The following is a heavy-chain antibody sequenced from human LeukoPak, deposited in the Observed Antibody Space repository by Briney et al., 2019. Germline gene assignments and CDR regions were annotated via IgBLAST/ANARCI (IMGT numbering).Heavy chain of an antibody. D-gene: IGHD3/OR15-3a*01. CDR2: ISSSGSTI. V-gene: IGHV3-48*01. Sequence: GGSLRLSCAASGFTFSSYSMNWVRQAPGKGLEWVSYISSSGSTIYYADSVKGRFTISRDNAKNSLYLQMNSLRAEDTAVYCCARDDLGTSYFYYGMDVWGQGTTVTVSS. CDR3: ARDDLGTSYFYYGMDV. CDR1: GFTFSSYS. J-gene: IGHJ6*02.